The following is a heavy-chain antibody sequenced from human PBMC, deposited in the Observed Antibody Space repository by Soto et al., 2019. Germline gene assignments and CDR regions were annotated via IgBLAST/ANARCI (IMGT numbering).Heavy chain of an antibody. CDR3: ARAAGGFGELFPPSLYYYYYMDV. CDR2: IGTAGDT. J-gene: IGHJ6*03. V-gene: IGHV3-13*01. D-gene: IGHD3-10*01. Sequence: GGSLRLSCAASGFTFSSYDMHWVRQATGKGLEWVSAIGTAGDTYYPGSVKGRFTISRENAKNSLYLQMNSLRAGDTAVYYCARAAGGFGELFPPSLYYYYYMDVWGKGTTVTVSS. CDR1: GFTFSSYD.